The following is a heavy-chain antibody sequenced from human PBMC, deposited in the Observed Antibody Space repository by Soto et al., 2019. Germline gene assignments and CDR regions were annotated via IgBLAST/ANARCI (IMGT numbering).Heavy chain of an antibody. D-gene: IGHD1-26*01. CDR3: ARDHKWDGMDV. CDR1: GGSFSSDSFI. V-gene: IGHV4-31*03. CDR2: INYSGTT. Sequence: QVQLQESGPGLVKPSQTLSLTCSVSGGSFSSDSFIWSWVRQFPGKGLEWIGYINYSGTTYYNPSRRSRITMSVATSKNQFSLNLSSVTAADTAVYYCARDHKWDGMDVWGQGTTVTVSS. J-gene: IGHJ6*02.